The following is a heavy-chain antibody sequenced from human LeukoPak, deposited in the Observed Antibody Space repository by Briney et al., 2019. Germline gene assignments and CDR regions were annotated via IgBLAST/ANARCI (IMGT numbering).Heavy chain of an antibody. CDR2: IYYSGST. D-gene: IGHD1-1*01. V-gene: IGHV4-31*03. Sequence: SQTLSLTCTVSGGSISSGGYYWSWIRPHPGKGLEWIGSIYYSGSTNYNPSLQGRVTISLDTSRNQFSLKLSPVTAADTAVYYCASGDNDPLFDYWGQGTLVTVSS. J-gene: IGHJ4*02. CDR3: ASGDNDPLFDY. CDR1: GGSISSGGYY.